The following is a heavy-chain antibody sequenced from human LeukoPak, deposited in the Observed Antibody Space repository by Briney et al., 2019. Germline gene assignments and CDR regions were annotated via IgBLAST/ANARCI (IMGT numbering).Heavy chain of an antibody. J-gene: IGHJ4*02. CDR1: GGSISSSYY. Sequence: KPSGTLSLTCAVSGGSISSSYYWSWIRQPPGKGLEWIGYIYYSGSTNYNPSLKSRVTMSVDTSKNQFSLKLSSVTAADTAVYYCASLNDYGGNSGDYWGQGTLVTVSS. CDR3: ASLNDYGGNSGDY. D-gene: IGHD4-23*01. V-gene: IGHV4-61*01. CDR2: IYYSGST.